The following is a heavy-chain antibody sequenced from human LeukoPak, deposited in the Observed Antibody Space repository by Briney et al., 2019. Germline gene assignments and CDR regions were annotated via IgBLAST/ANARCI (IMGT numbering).Heavy chain of an antibody. V-gene: IGHV4-59*01. CDR2: IYYSGST. Sequence: SETLSLTCTVSGGSISNYYWSWIRQPPGKGLEWTGYIYYSGSTNYNPSLKSRVTISVDTSKNQFSLKLSSVTAADTAVYYCARVTVTAFDIWGQGTMVTVSS. D-gene: IGHD4-17*01. J-gene: IGHJ3*02. CDR3: ARVTVTAFDI. CDR1: GGSISNYY.